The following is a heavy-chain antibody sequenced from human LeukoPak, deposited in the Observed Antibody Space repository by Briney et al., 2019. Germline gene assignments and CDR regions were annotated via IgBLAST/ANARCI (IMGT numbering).Heavy chain of an antibody. CDR3: ARERDGYTHYYYYYMDV. V-gene: IGHV3-30*02. Sequence: GGSLRLSCAASGFTFSSYGMHWVRQAPGKGLEWVAFIRYDGSNKYHADSVKGRFTISRDNAKNSLSLQMNSLRAEDTAVYYCARERDGYTHYYYYYMDVWGKGTTVTISS. CDR2: IRYDGSNK. CDR1: GFTFSSYG. D-gene: IGHD5-24*01. J-gene: IGHJ6*03.